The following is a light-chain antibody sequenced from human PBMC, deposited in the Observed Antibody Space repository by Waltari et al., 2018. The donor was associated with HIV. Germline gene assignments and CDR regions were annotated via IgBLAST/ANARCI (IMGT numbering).Light chain of an antibody. J-gene: IGLJ1*01. V-gene: IGLV1-47*01. Sequence: QSVLTQPHSASGTLGPRVTISCPGSSSNVGSKSVYWFQQFPGTAPKLLIYRDYQRRSGIPDRFSGSKSGASASLTISGLRSEDEADYYCVAWDDSLSGYVFGTGTKVSVL. CDR2: RDY. CDR1: SSNVGSKS. CDR3: VAWDDSLSGYV.